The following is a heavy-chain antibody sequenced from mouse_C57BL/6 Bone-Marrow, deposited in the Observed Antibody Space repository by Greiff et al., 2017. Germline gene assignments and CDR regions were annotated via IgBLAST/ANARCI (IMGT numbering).Heavy chain of an antibody. CDR2: IDPENGDT. Sequence: EVQLVESGAELVRPGASVKLSCTASGFNIKDDYMHWVKQRPEQGLEWIGWIDPENGDTEYASKFQGKATITADTSSNTAYLQLSSLTSEDTAVYYCTTTGYLFAYWGQGTLVTVSA. CDR3: TTTGYLFAY. J-gene: IGHJ3*01. CDR1: GFNIKDDY. D-gene: IGHD2-2*01. V-gene: IGHV14-4*01.